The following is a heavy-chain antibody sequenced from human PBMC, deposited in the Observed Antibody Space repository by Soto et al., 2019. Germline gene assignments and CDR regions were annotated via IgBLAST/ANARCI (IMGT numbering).Heavy chain of an antibody. CDR3: ARDGYVFGSVYWDSPYYGMDV. CDR2: ISYDGSNK. D-gene: IGHD3-3*01. J-gene: IGHJ6*02. CDR1: GFTFSSYA. Sequence: GGSLRLSCAASGFTFSSYAMHWVRQAPGKGLEWVAVISYDGSNKYYADSVKGRFTISRDNSKNTLYLQMNSLRAEDTAVYYCARDGYVFGSVYWDSPYYGMDVWGQGTTVPVS. V-gene: IGHV3-30-3*01.